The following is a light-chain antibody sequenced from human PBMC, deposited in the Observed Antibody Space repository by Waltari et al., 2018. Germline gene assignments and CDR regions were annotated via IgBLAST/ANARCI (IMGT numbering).Light chain of an antibody. CDR2: KVS. Sequence: DVVMTQSPLALPVTLGQPASISCRSSQSLVYTDGNTYLNWFHQRPGQSPSRLIYKVSNRDSGVPDRFSGSGSGTDFTLKISRVEAEDVGVYYCLQNTHWPATFGQGTKVEIE. J-gene: IGKJ1*01. CDR1: QSLVYTDGNTY. V-gene: IGKV2-30*01. CDR3: LQNTHWPAT.